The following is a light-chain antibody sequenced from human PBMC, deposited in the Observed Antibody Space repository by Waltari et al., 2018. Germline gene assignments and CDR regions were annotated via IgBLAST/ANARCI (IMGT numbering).Light chain of an antibody. Sequence: EIVLTQSPGTLSLSLGARATVSCRASQSVSRALAWYQQRPGPAPRLLIYGASTRATGIPDRCSGSDAGTEFSLTSSRLEPDDFAVYYCQHYLRLPVTFGQGTTVEI. CDR2: GAS. J-gene: IGKJ1*01. CDR3: QHYLRLPVT. V-gene: IGKV3-20*01. CDR1: QSVSRA.